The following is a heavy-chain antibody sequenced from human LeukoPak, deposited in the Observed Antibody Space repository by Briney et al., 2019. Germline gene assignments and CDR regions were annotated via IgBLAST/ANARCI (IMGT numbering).Heavy chain of an antibody. D-gene: IGHD3-22*01. CDR3: AKDPTHYRVWDSYESIGLSY. V-gene: IGHV3-30*02. J-gene: IGHJ4*02. CDR2: IRYDGSNK. CDR1: GFIFSSYG. Sequence: GGSLRLSCAASGFIFSSYGMHWVRQAPGKGLEWVAFIRYDGSNKYYADSVKGRFTIPRDNSKSTLNLQMNSLRAEDTAVCYCAKDPTHYRVWDSYESIGLSYWGQGTLVTVSS.